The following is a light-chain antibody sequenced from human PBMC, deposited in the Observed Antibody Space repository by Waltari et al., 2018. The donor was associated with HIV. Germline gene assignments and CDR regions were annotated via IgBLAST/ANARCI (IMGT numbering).Light chain of an antibody. CDR2: KNT. J-gene: IGLJ1*01. CDR1: ASPKAY. V-gene: IGLV3-25*03. CDR3: LSADNSGTYV. Sequence: SSELTQPPSVSVSPGQTARITCSGDASPKAYTQWCQQKPGQAPVVVIHKNTERPSGIPERFSASRSGTTVTLTITGVQTDDEADYYCLSADNSGTYVFGPGTTVTVL.